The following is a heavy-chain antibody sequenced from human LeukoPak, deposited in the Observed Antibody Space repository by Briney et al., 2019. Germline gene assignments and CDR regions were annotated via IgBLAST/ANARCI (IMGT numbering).Heavy chain of an antibody. CDR1: GFTFSSYA. V-gene: IGHV3-21*01. CDR2: ISSSSYYI. Sequence: GGSLRLACAASGFTFSSYAMSWVRQSPGKGLEWVSSISSSSYYIYYADSVKGRITISRDNAKSSLFLQMNSLRADDTAVYYCARDRGGSSSSGRELDYWGQGTLVTVSS. CDR3: ARDRGGSSSSGRELDY. D-gene: IGHD6-6*01. J-gene: IGHJ4*02.